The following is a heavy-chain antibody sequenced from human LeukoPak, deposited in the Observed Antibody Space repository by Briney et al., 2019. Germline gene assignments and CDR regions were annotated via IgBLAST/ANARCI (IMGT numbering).Heavy chain of an antibody. CDR2: IYSGDTT. J-gene: IGHJ4*02. D-gene: IGHD4-23*01. CDR3: ARGRPHGNDY. CDR1: GFTVSSNY. Sequence: GGSLRLSCEASGFTVSSNYMSWVRQAPGKGLEWVSIIYSGDTTYYADSVKGRFTISRDNSKNTLYLQMNSLRAEDTAVYYCARGRPHGNDYWGQGTLVTVSS. V-gene: IGHV3-53*01.